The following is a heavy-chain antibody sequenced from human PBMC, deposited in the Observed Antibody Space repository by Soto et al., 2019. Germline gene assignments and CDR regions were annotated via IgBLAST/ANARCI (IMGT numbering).Heavy chain of an antibody. D-gene: IGHD3-10*01. J-gene: IGHJ6*02. V-gene: IGHV4-39*01. CDR2: IYYSGRT. Sequence: SETLSLTCTVSGGYISSSSYYWGWMRQPPGKGLEWIGSIYYSGRTYYNPSHMSRVTISVDTSKNQFSLKLSSVTDADTAVYYCARGRDYYGSGSYYFPLGYYYYGMDVWGQGTTVTVSS. CDR1: GGYISSSSYY. CDR3: ARGRDYYGSGSYYFPLGYYYYGMDV.